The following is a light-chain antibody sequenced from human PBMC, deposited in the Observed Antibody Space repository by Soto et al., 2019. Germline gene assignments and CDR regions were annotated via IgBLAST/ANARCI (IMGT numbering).Light chain of an antibody. CDR3: QQYGDSPL. Sequence: EIVLTQSPGTLSLSPGERATLSCRASQSVRSNYLAWYQQKPGQAPRLLIYGASIRATGIPDRFGGSGSGTDFTLTISILESEDFAVYYCQQYGDSPLFGAGTKVDIK. CDR2: GAS. V-gene: IGKV3-20*01. CDR1: QSVRSNY. J-gene: IGKJ3*01.